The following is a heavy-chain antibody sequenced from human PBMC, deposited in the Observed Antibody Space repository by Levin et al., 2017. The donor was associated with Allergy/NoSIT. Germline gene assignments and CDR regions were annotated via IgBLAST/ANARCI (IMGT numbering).Heavy chain of an antibody. CDR2: IKSDGIST. CDR1: GFSFSNYW. Sequence: GGSLRLSCAASGFSFSNYWMHWVRQAPGKGLVWVSRIKSDGISTSYADSVKGRFTISRDNAKNTLYLQMNSLRAEDTAVYYCARDWYYAIDYWGQGTLVTVSS. CDR3: ARDWYYAIDY. V-gene: IGHV3-74*01. J-gene: IGHJ4*02. D-gene: IGHD2-8*01.